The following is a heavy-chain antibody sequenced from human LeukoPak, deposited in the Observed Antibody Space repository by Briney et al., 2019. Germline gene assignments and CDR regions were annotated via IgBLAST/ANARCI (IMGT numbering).Heavy chain of an antibody. Sequence: SETLSLTCTVSGGSISSSSYYWGWIRQPPGKGLEWIGSIYYSGSTYYNPSLKSRVTISVDTSKNQFSLKLSSVTAADTAVYHCARDLVATIGYGAFDIWGQGTMVTVSS. J-gene: IGHJ3*02. D-gene: IGHD5-12*01. CDR3: ARDLVATIGYGAFDI. V-gene: IGHV4-39*02. CDR2: IYYSGST. CDR1: GGSISSSSYY.